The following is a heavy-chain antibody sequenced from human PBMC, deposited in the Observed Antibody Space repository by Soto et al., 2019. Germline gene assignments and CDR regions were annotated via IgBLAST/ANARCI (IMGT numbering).Heavy chain of an antibody. Sequence: EVQLSDSGGGSVQPGGSLRLSCAASGLTFRSSAMSWVRQAPGKGLEWVSAVSGSGGTTYYADSVRGRFTISTDNSKNPLYLQMHSLRAEDTAIYFCARCTVDTIVTSGWCHYLDPWGQGTLVTVSS. CDR1: GLTFRSSA. V-gene: IGHV3-23*01. CDR3: ARCTVDTIVTSGWCHYLDP. D-gene: IGHD6-19*01. J-gene: IGHJ5*02. CDR2: VSGSGGTT.